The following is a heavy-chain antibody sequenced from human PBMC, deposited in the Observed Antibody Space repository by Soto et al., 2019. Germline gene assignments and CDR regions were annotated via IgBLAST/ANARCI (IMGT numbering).Heavy chain of an antibody. CDR3: AKVYGNFYHAFPI. D-gene: IGHD4-17*01. Sequence: EEQLLESGGGLVQPGGSLRLSCAASGFTFSFYPMAWVRQAPGKGLEWVSTILSTGDTYYADSARGRFTISRDNSKNTVYLLMNSLRAEDTALYYCAKVYGNFYHAFPIWGQGTMVTVSS. V-gene: IGHV3-23*01. CDR2: ILSTGDT. CDR1: GFTFSFYP. J-gene: IGHJ3*02.